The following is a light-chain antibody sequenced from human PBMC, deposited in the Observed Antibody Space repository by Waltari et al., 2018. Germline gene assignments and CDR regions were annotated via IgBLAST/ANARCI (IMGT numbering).Light chain of an antibody. Sequence: QSALTQPASVSGSPGQSITISCTGNSSDVGTYNLVSWYQQHPGTAPKLMVYAVTKRPSGVSNRFSGSKSGNTASLTISGLQAEDEADYYCCSYAGSTTVFGGGTKLTVL. CDR2: AVT. V-gene: IGLV2-23*02. CDR3: CSYAGSTTV. J-gene: IGLJ2*01. CDR1: SSDVGTYNL.